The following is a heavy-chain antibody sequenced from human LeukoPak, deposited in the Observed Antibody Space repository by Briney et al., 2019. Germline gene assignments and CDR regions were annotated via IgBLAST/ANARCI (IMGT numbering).Heavy chain of an antibody. CDR1: GYIFTSYG. J-gene: IGHJ4*02. Sequence: ASVKVSCKASGYIFTSYGISWVRQAPGQGLEWMGWMNPKSGGTNYAQKFQGRVTMTRDTSITTAYMELSSLRSDDTAVYYCVCEGGYNYGYWGQGTLVTVSS. CDR2: MNPKSGGT. V-gene: IGHV1-2*02. D-gene: IGHD5-24*01. CDR3: VCEGGYNYGY.